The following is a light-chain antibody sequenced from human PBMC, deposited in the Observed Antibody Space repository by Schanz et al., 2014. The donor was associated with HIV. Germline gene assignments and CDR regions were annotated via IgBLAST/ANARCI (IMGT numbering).Light chain of an antibody. CDR2: ANT. CDR3: AAWDDSLNGWV. Sequence: QSVLAQPLSVSGAPGQRVTISCTGSTSNIGTGYDVHWYQVLPGTAPKVVIFANTRRPSGVPDRFSGSKFGTSASLIISALQGEDEGDYYCAAWDDSLNGWVFGGGTKLTVL. CDR1: TSNIGTGYD. J-gene: IGLJ3*02. V-gene: IGLV1-40*01.